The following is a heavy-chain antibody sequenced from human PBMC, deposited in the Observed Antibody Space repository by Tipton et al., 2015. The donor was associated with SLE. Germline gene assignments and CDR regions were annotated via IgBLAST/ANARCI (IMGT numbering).Heavy chain of an antibody. D-gene: IGHD3-10*01. CDR3: ARDANVLLWFGGSYFDY. CDR2: ISSSSSTI. V-gene: IGHV3-48*01. CDR1: GFTFSSYS. J-gene: IGHJ4*02. Sequence: GSLRLSCAASGFTFSSYSMNWVRQAPGKGLEWVSYISSSSSTIYYADSVKGRFTISRDNAKNSLYLQMNSLRAEDTAVYYCARDANVLLWFGGSYFDYWGQGTLVTVSS.